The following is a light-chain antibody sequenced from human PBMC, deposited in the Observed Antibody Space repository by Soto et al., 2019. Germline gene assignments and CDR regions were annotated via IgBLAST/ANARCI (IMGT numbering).Light chain of an antibody. CDR2: DAS. CDR1: QSVSSY. V-gene: IGKV3-11*01. CDR3: QQRSNWPPLT. Sequence: EIVLTQSPATLSLSPGERATLSCRASQSVSSYLAWYQQKPGQAPRLLIYDASNRATGIPARFSGSGSGTDFTLNISSLEPEDVGVYYCQQRSNWPPLTCGGGTKVEIK. J-gene: IGKJ4*01.